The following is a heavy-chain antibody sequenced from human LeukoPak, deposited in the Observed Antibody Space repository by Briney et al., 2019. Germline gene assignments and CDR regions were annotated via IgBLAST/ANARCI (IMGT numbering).Heavy chain of an antibody. CDR3: AKDMVYDSSGYSPFDY. V-gene: IGHV3-23*01. J-gene: IGHJ4*02. D-gene: IGHD3-22*01. CDR1: GFTFSNYA. Sequence: GGSLRLSCAASGFTFSNYAMSWVRQAPGKGLEWVSTINDRGIATYYADSVKGRFTISRDNSKNTLSLQVSSLRAEDTAVYYCAKDMVYDSSGYSPFDYWGQGTLVTVSS. CDR2: INDRGIAT.